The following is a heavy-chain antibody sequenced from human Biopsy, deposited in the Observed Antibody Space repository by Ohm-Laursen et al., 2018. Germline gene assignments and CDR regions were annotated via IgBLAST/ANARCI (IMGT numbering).Heavy chain of an antibody. CDR2: ISYDGSNE. D-gene: IGHD3-22*01. Sequence: SLRLSCAASGITFNSDWMSWVRQAPGKGLEWVAGISYDGSNEYYGDSVKGRFSISRDNSKNTLHLQMNSLRAEDTAVYYCAREWIDDSSDYYSYYFDYWGQGTLVTVSS. CDR3: AREWIDDSSDYYSYYFDY. J-gene: IGHJ4*02. CDR1: GITFNSDW. V-gene: IGHV3-33*08.